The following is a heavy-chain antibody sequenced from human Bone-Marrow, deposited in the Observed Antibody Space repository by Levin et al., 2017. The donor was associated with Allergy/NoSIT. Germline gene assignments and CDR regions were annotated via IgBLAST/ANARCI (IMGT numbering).Heavy chain of an antibody. V-gene: IGHV4-30-4*01. D-gene: IGHD1-1*01. CDR2: IYSSGST. J-gene: IGHJ5*02. CDR3: AREYLEVVNWFDP. Sequence: NSSETLSLTCTVSGDSISNGDFYWTWIRQSPGKGLEWIGNIYSSGSTEYNPSLRSRLTISFDTSKTQFSLKLRSVTAADTAMYFCAREYLEVVNWFDPWGQGILVTVSS. CDR1: GDSISNGDFY.